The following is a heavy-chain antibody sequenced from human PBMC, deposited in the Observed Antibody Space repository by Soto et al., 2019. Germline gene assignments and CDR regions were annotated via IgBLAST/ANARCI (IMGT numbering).Heavy chain of an antibody. J-gene: IGHJ6*02. CDR2: ISGSGGST. CDR3: AKPLEEWELLLFKYYYGMDV. CDR1: GFIFRNYA. D-gene: IGHD1-26*01. V-gene: IGHV3-23*01. Sequence: PGGSLRLSCAASGFIFRNYAMSWVRQAPGKGLEWVSAISGSGGSTHYADSVKGRFTISRDNSKKTLFLQMNSLRAEDTAVYYCAKPLEEWELLLFKYYYGMDVWGQGTTVTV.